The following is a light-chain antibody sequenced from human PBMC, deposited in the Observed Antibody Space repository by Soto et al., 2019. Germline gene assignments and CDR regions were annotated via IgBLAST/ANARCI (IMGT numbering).Light chain of an antibody. CDR3: QQYGSSGT. CDR2: GAS. V-gene: IGKV3-20*01. CDR1: QSIVGSTY. Sequence: EIVLTQSPGTLSLSPGERATLSCRASQSIVGSTYLAWYQQKPGQAPRLLIYGASNRATGIPDRFSGSGSGTDFTLTISRLEPEDFAVYYCQQYGSSGTFGQGTKVDIK. J-gene: IGKJ1*01.